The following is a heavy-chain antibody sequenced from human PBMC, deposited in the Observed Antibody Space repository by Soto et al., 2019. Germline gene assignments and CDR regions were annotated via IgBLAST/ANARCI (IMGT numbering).Heavy chain of an antibody. D-gene: IGHD6-13*01. CDR1: GGSTQKNYYY. CDR3: ARHWSSSWFYYYYGTDV. J-gene: IGHJ6*02. CDR2: VSFPGTT. Sequence: SEKLSLPYSGSGGSTQKNYYYWGWVRQPPGKGLGWIGSVSFPGTTYYSPSLKSRVTTSIDTSRNQFSLKLTSVTAADTAVYYCARHWSSSWFYYYYGTDVWGQGTTVTGS. V-gene: IGHV4-39*01.